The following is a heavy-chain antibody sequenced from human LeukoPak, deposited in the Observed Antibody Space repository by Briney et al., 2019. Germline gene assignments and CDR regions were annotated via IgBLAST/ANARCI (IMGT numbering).Heavy chain of an antibody. J-gene: IGHJ5*02. CDR1: GFTFSSYA. V-gene: IGHV3-30*04. D-gene: IGHD6-13*01. CDR2: ISYDGTKT. CDR3: ARDPSSARYSDRWANNWFDP. Sequence: PGGSLRLSCAASGFTFSSYAMHWVRQAPGKGPEWVALISYDGTKTYYTDSVKGRFTISRDNSKNTLYLQLNSLRAEDAAVYYCARDPSSARYSDRWANNWFDPWGQGTLVTVSS.